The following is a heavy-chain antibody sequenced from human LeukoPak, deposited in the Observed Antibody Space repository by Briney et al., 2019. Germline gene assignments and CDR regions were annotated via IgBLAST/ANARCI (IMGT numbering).Heavy chain of an antibody. CDR2: IYHSGST. D-gene: IGHD2-2*01. V-gene: IGHV4-30-2*01. Sequence: PSQTLSLTCTVSGGSISSGGYYWSWIRQPPGKGLEWNGYIYHSGSTYYNPSLKSRVTISVDRSKNQFSLKLSSVTAADTAVYYCARGYCSSTSCHVLPYFDYWGQGTLVTVSS. J-gene: IGHJ4*02. CDR1: GGSISSGGYY. CDR3: ARGYCSSTSCHVLPYFDY.